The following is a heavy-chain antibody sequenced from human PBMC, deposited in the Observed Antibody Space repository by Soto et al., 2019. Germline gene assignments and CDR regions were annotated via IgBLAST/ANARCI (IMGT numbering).Heavy chain of an antibody. CDR1: GGSISSGDYY. Sequence: SETLSLTCTVSGGSISSGDYYWSWIRQPPGKGLEWIGYIYYSGSTYYNPSLKSRVTISVDTSKNQFSLKLSSVTAADTAVYYCARDVTVSRGVIVTPKYYFDYWGQGTLVTV. CDR2: IYYSGST. V-gene: IGHV4-30-4*01. J-gene: IGHJ4*02. CDR3: ARDVTVSRGVIVTPKYYFDY. D-gene: IGHD3-10*01.